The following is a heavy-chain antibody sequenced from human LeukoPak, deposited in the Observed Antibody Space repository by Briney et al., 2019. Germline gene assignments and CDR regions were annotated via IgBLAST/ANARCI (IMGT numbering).Heavy chain of an antibody. CDR2: IKGGGGDP. CDR1: GFTFSTYA. Sequence: GGSLRLSCAASGFTFSTYAVGWVRQAPGKGLEWVPSIKGGGGDPLYADSVKGRFTISRDNSKNTLFLQLNSLRAEDSAVYYCAKGGHDFNPFYWWGQGTLVTVSS. CDR3: AKGGHDFNPFYW. D-gene: IGHD2-21*02. J-gene: IGHJ4*02. V-gene: IGHV3-23*01.